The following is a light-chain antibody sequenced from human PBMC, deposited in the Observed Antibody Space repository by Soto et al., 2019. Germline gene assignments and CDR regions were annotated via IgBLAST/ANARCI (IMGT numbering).Light chain of an antibody. CDR3: QQRTNWLFT. CDR1: QSVSSY. V-gene: IGKV3-11*01. Sequence: EMVLTQSPATLSLSPGERATLSCRASQSVSSYLAWYQQTPCQAPRLLIYDASNRATGIPARLSGSGSGTDFTLTISILEPKDFAVYYCQQRTNWLFTFGPGTKVDIK. CDR2: DAS. J-gene: IGKJ3*01.